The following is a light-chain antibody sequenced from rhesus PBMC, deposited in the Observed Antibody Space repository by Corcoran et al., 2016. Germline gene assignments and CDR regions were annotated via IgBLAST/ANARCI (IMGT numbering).Light chain of an antibody. J-gene: IGKJ2*01. CDR2: GAS. V-gene: IGKV3-10*01. CDR1: QSVSSY. CDR3: YQHSSGYS. Sequence: QVILTQSPATLSLSPGERATLSCRASQSVSSYLAWYQQKPGQAPRLLIYGASSRATGIPDRVSGSGSGTDLTLTISSLEPEDVGVYHCYQHSSGYSFGQGTKVEIK.